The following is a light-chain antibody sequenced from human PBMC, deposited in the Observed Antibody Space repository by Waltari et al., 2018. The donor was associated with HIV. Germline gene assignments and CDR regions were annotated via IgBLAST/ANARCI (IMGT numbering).Light chain of an antibody. CDR1: NIGVRD. CDR2: DDR. Sequence: SYVLTQPPSVSVAPNQTATVACIGENIGVRDVHWYRQRSGQAPEVVIHDDRDRAPGIPGRINGSNSGDMATLTIASAEAGDEAVYYCQVWGATNDWVFGGGTKLTVL. J-gene: IGLJ3*02. V-gene: IGLV3-21*02. CDR3: QVWGATNDWV.